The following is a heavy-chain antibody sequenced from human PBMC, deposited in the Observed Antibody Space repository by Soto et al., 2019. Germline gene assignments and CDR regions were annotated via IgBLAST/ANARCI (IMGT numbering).Heavy chain of an antibody. CDR1: GGSIGSYY. V-gene: IGHV4-59*01. Sequence: SETLTLTCTVSGGSIGSYYWTWIGQPPGKGLEWIGYIYYSGSTNYNPSLKSRVTISVDTSKNQFSLKLSSVTAADTAVYYCATGFDHYVSSGYYLGHWFDPWGQGTLVTVAS. CDR2: IYYSGST. CDR3: ATGFDHYVSSGYYLGHWFDP. J-gene: IGHJ5*02. D-gene: IGHD3-22*01.